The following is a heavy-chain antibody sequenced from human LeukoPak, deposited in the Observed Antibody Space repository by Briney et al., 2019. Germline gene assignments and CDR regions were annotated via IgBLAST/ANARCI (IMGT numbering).Heavy chain of an antibody. Sequence: GGSLRLSCVASGVTFTNYDMSWVRQAPGKGLEWVSIISGSGDNTYYADSVKGRFTISRDNSKNTLYLQMNSLRAEDTAVYYCAKGAWGGGDCCPFDNWGQGTVVTVSS. CDR2: ISGSGDNT. D-gene: IGHD2-21*01. CDR1: GVTFTNYD. CDR3: AKGAWGGGDCCPFDN. J-gene: IGHJ4*02. V-gene: IGHV3-23*01.